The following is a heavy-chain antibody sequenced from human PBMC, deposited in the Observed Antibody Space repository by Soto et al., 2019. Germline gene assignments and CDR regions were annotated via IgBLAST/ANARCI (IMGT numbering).Heavy chain of an antibody. Sequence: SVKVSCKASGFTFTSSAVQWVRQARGQRLEWIGWIVVGSGNTDYAQKFQERVTITRDMSTSTAYMELSSLRSEDTAVYYCAASGYSSGWYTYYGMDVWGQGTTVTVSS. V-gene: IGHV1-58*01. CDR2: IVVGSGNT. CDR3: AASGYSSGWYTYYGMDV. J-gene: IGHJ6*02. D-gene: IGHD6-19*01. CDR1: GFTFTSSA.